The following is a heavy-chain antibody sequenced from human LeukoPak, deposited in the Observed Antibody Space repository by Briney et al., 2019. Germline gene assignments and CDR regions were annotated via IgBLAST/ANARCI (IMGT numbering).Heavy chain of an antibody. J-gene: IGHJ4*02. CDR3: ARGEKAYYDSSGYYGNYFDY. CDR1: GGSISSGGYY. Sequence: SETLSLTCTVSGGSISSGGYYWRWIRQHPAKGLEWIGYIYYSGSTYYNPSLKSRVTISVDTSKNQFSLKLSSVTAADTAVYYCARGEKAYYDSSGYYGNYFDYWGQGTLVTVSS. D-gene: IGHD3-22*01. CDR2: IYYSGST. V-gene: IGHV4-31*03.